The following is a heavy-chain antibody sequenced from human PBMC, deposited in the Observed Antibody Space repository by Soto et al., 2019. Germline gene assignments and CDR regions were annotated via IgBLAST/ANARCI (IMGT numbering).Heavy chain of an antibody. J-gene: IGHJ5*02. CDR3: ARNIYYIDNSGYWFDP. CDR1: GGSFSGQA. V-gene: IGHV1-69*13. D-gene: IGHD3-22*01. CDR2: IIPIFRTT. Sequence: ASVKVSCKASGGSFSGQAVSWVRQAPGQRLEWMGGIIPIFRTTNYARKFQGRLTITADESTSTASLKLSSVTAADTAVYYCARNIYYIDNSGYWFDPWGQGTLVTVSS.